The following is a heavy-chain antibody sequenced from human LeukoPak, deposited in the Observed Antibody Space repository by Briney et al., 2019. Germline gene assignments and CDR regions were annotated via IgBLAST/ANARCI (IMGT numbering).Heavy chain of an antibody. V-gene: IGHV3-30*18. CDR3: AKAGTNDYFDY. CDR2: ISYDGSNK. Sequence: GGSLRLSCAASGFTFSSHWMHWVRQAPGKGLEWVAVISYDGSNKYYADSVKGRFTISRDNSKNTLYLQMNSLRAEDTAVYYCAKAGTNDYFDYWGQGTLVTVSS. D-gene: IGHD1-1*01. J-gene: IGHJ4*02. CDR1: GFTFSSHW.